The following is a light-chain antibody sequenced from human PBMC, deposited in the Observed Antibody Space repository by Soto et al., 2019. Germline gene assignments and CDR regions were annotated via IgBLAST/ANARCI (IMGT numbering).Light chain of an antibody. Sequence: QSALTQPASVSGSPGQSITISCTGTSSDVGSYNLVPWYQQHPGKAPKLIISEVSKRPSGISDRFSGSKSGSTASLTISGLQAEDEADYYCCSYAGTSTHTVFGGGTQLTVL. J-gene: IGLJ7*01. CDR1: SSDVGSYNL. CDR2: EVS. V-gene: IGLV2-23*02. CDR3: CSYAGTSTHTV.